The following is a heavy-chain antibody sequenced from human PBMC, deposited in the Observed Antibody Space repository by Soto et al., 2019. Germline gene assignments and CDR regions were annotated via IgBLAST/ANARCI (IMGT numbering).Heavy chain of an antibody. CDR2: IYYSGST. CDR3: ARHWCGGDCYLHNYIDY. V-gene: IGHV4-39*01. D-gene: IGHD2-21*02. Sequence: QLQLQESGPGLVKPSETLSLTCTVSGGSISSSSYYWGWIRQPPGKGLEWIGSIYYSGSTYYNPSLKSRVTISVDTSKNQFSLKLSSVTAADTAVYYCARHWCGGDCYLHNYIDYWGQGTLVTVSS. CDR1: GGSISSSSYY. J-gene: IGHJ4*02.